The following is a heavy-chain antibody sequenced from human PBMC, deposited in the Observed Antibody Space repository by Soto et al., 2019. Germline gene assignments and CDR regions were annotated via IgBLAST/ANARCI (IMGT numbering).Heavy chain of an antibody. J-gene: IGHJ4*02. D-gene: IGHD5-18*01. V-gene: IGHV1-18*01. Sequence: QVQLVQSGAAVKKPGASVKVSCKASGYTFTTYGISWVRQAPGEGLEWVGWISAYSGNTKYAQKLQGRVTVTTDTSAGTAYMEVRSGGSDDTAVYYCARGGYGDYWGQGTLVTTSS. CDR2: ISAYSGNT. CDR3: ARGGYGDY. CDR1: GYTFTTYG.